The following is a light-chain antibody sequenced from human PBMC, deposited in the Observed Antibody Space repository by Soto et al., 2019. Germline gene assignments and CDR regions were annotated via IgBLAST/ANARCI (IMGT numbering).Light chain of an antibody. Sequence: DIQMNQSPSSLSPSVGDRVTITCRASQDITTYLNWYQQKPGKAPKLLIYAAYSLQSGVPSRFSGSGSETDFTLTISSLQLEDFATYSCQQNYSTTWTFGQGTKVEIK. CDR1: QDITTY. CDR3: QQNYSTTWT. V-gene: IGKV1-39*01. J-gene: IGKJ1*01. CDR2: AAY.